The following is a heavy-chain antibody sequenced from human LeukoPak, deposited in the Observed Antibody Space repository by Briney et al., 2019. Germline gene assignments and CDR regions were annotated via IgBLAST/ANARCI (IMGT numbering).Heavy chain of an antibody. Sequence: GSLRLSGAASGFTVSSNYMSWVRQAPGKGLEWVSVIYSGGSTYYADSVKGRFTISRDNSKNTLYLQMNSLRAEDTAVYYCARDYCSGGSCYSGYWGQGTLVTVSS. CDR1: GFTVSSNY. CDR3: ARDYCSGGSCYSGY. CDR2: IYSGGST. J-gene: IGHJ4*02. V-gene: IGHV3-66*01. D-gene: IGHD2-15*01.